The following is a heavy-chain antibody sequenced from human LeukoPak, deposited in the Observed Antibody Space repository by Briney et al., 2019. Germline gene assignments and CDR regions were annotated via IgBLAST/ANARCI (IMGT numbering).Heavy chain of an antibody. Sequence: SETLSLTCTVSGGTISSYYWNWIRQPAGRGLEWIGRIYTSGSTNYNPSLKSRVTMSVDTSKNQFSLKLSSVTAADTAVYYCARGRGLPVRPPNEGFLDYWGRGTLVTVSS. J-gene: IGHJ4*02. V-gene: IGHV4-4*07. CDR3: ARGRGLPVRPPNEGFLDY. CDR1: GGTISSYY. D-gene: IGHD6-6*01. CDR2: IYTSGST.